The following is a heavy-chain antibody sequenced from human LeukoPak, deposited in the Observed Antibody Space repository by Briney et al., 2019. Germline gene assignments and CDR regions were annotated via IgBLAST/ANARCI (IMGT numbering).Heavy chain of an antibody. V-gene: IGHV1-2*02. D-gene: IGHD3-22*01. J-gene: IGHJ4*02. CDR3: ARTQLRYYYDSSGYWFDY. CDR2: INPNSGGT. CDR1: GYTFTGYY. Sequence: GASVKVSCKASGYTFTGYYMHWVRQAPGQGLEWMGWINPNSGGTNYAQKFQGRVTMTRDTSISTAYMELSRLRSDDTAVYYCARTQLRYYYDSSGYWFDYWGQGTLVTVSS.